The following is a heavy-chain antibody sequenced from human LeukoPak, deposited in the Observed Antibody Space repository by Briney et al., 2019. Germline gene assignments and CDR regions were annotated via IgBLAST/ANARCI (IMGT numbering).Heavy chain of an antibody. J-gene: IGHJ4*02. Sequence: SETLSLTCAVYGGSFSGYYWSWIRRPPGKGLEWIGEINHSGSTNYNPSLKSRVTISIDKSKNQFSLSLTSVTAADTAVYYCARDRSGYSEYYFDYWGQGSLVTVSS. V-gene: IGHV4-34*01. CDR2: INHSGST. D-gene: IGHD5-12*01. CDR1: GGSFSGYY. CDR3: ARDRSGYSEYYFDY.